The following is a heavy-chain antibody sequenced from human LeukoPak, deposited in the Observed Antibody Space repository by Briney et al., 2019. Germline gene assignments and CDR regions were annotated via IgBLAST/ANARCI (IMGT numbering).Heavy chain of an antibody. V-gene: IGHV4-61*02. Sequence: SQTLSLTCTVSGGSISSGSYYWSWIRQPAGKGLEWIGRIYTSGSTNYNPSLKSRVTISVDTSKNQFSLKLSSVTAADTAVYYCARGYDYVWGSYRSAGPYFDYWGQGTLVTVSS. CDR1: GGSISSGSYY. J-gene: IGHJ4*02. D-gene: IGHD3-16*02. CDR3: ARGYDYVWGSYRSAGPYFDY. CDR2: IYTSGST.